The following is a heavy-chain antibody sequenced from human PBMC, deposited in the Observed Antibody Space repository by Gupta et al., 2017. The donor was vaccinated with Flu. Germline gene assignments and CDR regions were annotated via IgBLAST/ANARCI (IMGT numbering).Heavy chain of an antibody. Sequence: YPLGWVRQAPGKGLEWVSAISGSGGSTYYADSVKGRFTISRDNSKNTLYLQMNSLRAEDTAVYYCAKVIAAACPKRIYFDYWGQGTLVPVS. V-gene: IGHV3-23*01. J-gene: IGHJ4*02. CDR2: ISGSGGST. CDR1: YP. D-gene: IGHD6-13*01. CDR3: AKVIAAACPKRIYFDY.